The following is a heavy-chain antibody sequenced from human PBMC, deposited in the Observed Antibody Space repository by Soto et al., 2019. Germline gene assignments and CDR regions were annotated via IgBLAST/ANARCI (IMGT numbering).Heavy chain of an antibody. V-gene: IGHV4-30-2*01. CDR1: GGSITTGGYF. CDR3: AREGRGGRYGMDV. CDR2: IYHSGST. Sequence: QLQLQESGSGLVKPSQTLSLTCAVSGGSITTGGYFWSWIRQPPGKGLEWIGPIYHSGSTYYNPSLMSRVTKSVDRSKNQFSLKLSSVTAADTAVYYCAREGRGGRYGMDVWGQGTTYTVS. J-gene: IGHJ6*02. D-gene: IGHD3-10*01.